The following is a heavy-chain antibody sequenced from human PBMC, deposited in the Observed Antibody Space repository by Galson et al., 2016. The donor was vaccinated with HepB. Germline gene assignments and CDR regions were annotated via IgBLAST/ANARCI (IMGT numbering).Heavy chain of an antibody. J-gene: IGHJ4*02. Sequence: SLRLSCAASGFSFSEYYMSWVRQAPGTGLECVSYISSSRGYTHYADAVKGRFTISRDNAKNTLYLEMNSLSAADTAVYYCARAPMLRGVIMTTPFDYWGQGTLVAVSS. D-gene: IGHD3-10*01. V-gene: IGHV3-11*05. CDR2: ISSSRGYT. CDR1: GFSFSEYY. CDR3: ARAPMLRGVIMTTPFDY.